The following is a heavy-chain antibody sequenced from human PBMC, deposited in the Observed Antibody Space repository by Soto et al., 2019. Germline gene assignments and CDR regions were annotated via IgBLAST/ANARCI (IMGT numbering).Heavy chain of an antibody. Sequence: GESLKISCAASGFTFSNAWMSWVRQAPGKGLEWVGRIKSKTDGGTTDYAAPVKGRFTISRDDSKNTLYLQMNSLKTEDTAVYYCTTSPNTFGGVIVLNWGQGTLVTVSS. J-gene: IGHJ4*02. D-gene: IGHD3-16*02. V-gene: IGHV3-15*01. CDR2: IKSKTDGGTT. CDR3: TTSPNTFGGVIVLN. CDR1: GFTFSNAW.